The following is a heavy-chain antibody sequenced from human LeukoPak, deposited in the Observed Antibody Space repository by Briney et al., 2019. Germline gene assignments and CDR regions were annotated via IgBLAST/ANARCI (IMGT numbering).Heavy chain of an antibody. J-gene: IGHJ4*02. Sequence: PGGSLRLPCVASGFTFSTYWMRWIRLVPGRGLEWVANIGEDGSAKYYVDSVKGRFTISRDNAKNSLYLEMNSLTTDDTAVYYCVAGGYLRYWGQGILVTVSP. CDR3: VAGGYLRY. D-gene: IGHD6-19*01. CDR1: GFTFSTYW. V-gene: IGHV3-7*01. CDR2: IGEDGSAK.